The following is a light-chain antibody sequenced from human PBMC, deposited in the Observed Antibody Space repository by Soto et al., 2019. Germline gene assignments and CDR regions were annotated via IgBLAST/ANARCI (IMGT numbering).Light chain of an antibody. V-gene: IGKV1-5*03. CDR3: QQYNSYTWT. Sequence: IHMTHAPSTLSASCGDTVTMTCRASESIDNWLAWYQQKPGKAPKLLIYKASTLKSGVPSRFSGSGSGTEFTLTISSLQPDDFATYYCQQYNSYTWTFGQGTKVDIK. CDR1: ESIDNW. J-gene: IGKJ1*01. CDR2: KAS.